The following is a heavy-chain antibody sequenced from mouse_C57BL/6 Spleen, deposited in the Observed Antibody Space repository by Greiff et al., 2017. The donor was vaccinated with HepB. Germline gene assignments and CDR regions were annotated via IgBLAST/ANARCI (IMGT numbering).Heavy chain of an antibody. CDR2: IDPSDSYT. CDR1: GYTFTSYW. Sequence: QVQLQQPGAELVRPGTSVKLSCKASGYTFTSYWMHWVKQRPGQGLEWIGVIDPSDSYTNYNQKFKGKATLTVDTSSSTAYMQLSSLTSEDSAVYYCARSIYDGYYGFAYWGQGTLVTVSA. J-gene: IGHJ3*01. D-gene: IGHD2-3*01. CDR3: ARSIYDGYYGFAY. V-gene: IGHV1-59*01.